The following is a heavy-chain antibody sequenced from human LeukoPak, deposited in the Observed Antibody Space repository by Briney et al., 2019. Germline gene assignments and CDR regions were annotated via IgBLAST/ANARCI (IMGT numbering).Heavy chain of an antibody. CDR3: ARGRYSSSWYFQYYFDY. Sequence: SVTLSPTCAVYGGSFSGYYWSWIRQPPGKGLKWIGEINHSGSTNYNTFLKGRVTISVDTSKNQFSLKLSSVTAADTAVYYCARGRYSSSWYFQYYFDYWGQGTLVTVSS. V-gene: IGHV4-34*01. D-gene: IGHD6-13*01. CDR2: INHSGST. CDR1: GGSFSGYY. J-gene: IGHJ4*02.